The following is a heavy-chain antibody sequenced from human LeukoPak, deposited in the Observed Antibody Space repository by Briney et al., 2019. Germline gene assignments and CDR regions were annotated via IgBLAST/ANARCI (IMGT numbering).Heavy chain of an antibody. CDR3: AKGLERESRLDS. D-gene: IGHD1-1*01. CDR1: GFTFSSYT. J-gene: IGHJ4*02. Sequence: GGSLRLSCAASGFTFSSYTMYWVRQAPGQGLEWVSGIRHSDGRTYYADSVRGRFTISSDIFKNTLYLQMNGLRADDTALYYCAKGLERESRLDSWGQGTLVTVSS. CDR2: IRHSDGRT. V-gene: IGHV3-23*01.